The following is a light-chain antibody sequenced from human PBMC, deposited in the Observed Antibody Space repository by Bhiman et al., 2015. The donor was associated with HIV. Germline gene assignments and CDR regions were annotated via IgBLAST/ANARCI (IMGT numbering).Light chain of an antibody. V-gene: IGLV2-14*01. CDR2: DVS. Sequence: QSALTQPASVSGSPGQSITISCTGTNSDIGGYDYVSWYQQHPGKAPKLMIYDVSKRPSGVSNRFSGSKSARTASLTISGLQTEDEADYYCSSYTSSSTFVFGTGTKVTVL. J-gene: IGLJ1*01. CDR1: NSDIGGYDY. CDR3: SSYTSSSTFV.